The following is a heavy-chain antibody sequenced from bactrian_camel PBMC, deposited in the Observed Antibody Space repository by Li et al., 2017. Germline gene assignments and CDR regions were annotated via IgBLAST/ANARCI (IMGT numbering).Heavy chain of an antibody. Sequence: HVQLVESGGGLVQPGGSLRLSCAASGFTISNFNMNWVRQAPGKGLEWVSTINTGGERTYYQDSVKGRFTIASDNAKNTVWLQMNSLKSEDTAQYYCVALAWGFNYWGQGTQVTVS. CDR1: GFTISNFN. V-gene: IGHV3S1*01. CDR3: VALAWGFNY. D-gene: IGHD1*01. J-gene: IGHJ4*01. CDR2: INTGGERT.